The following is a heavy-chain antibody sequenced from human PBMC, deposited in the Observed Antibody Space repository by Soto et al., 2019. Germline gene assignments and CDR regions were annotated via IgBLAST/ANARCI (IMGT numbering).Heavy chain of an antibody. J-gene: IGHJ5*02. V-gene: IGHV1-69*15. CDR3: AKDGGREGYFGNWFDP. CDR1: GGTFSNYA. CDR2: IIPIFGTT. D-gene: IGHD2-15*01. Sequence: QVQLVQSGAELKKPGSSVKVSCKASGGTFSNYAITWVRQAAGQGLEWLGRIIPIFGTTDYAQKFQGRVTITAVESTTTAYMELSSLRSDDTAVYYCAKDGGREGYFGNWFDPWGQGTLVTVSS.